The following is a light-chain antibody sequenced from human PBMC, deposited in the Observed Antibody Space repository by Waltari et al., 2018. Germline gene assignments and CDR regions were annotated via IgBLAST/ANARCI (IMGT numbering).Light chain of an antibody. V-gene: IGKV4-1*01. J-gene: IGKJ1*01. CDR2: WAA. CDR3: QQYYSTPPT. Sequence: DIVMTQSPDALAVSLGERATINCKSSQSVLYSSNNKNYLFWYQQKPGQPPKLRIYWAATRESGVPDRLSGSGSGTDFTLTISSLQAEDVAVYYCQQYYSTPPTFGQGTKVESK. CDR1: QSVLYSSNNKNY.